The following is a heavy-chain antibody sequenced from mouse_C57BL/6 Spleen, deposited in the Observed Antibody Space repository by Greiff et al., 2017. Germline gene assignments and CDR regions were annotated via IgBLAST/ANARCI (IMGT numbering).Heavy chain of an antibody. J-gene: IGHJ3*01. CDR1: GYTFTSYW. CDR2: INPSSGCT. D-gene: IGHD2-2*01. V-gene: IGHV1-7*01. CDR3: ARGGYGFAY. Sequence: VQLQQSGAELAKPGASVKMSCKASGYTFTSYWMHWVKQRPGEGLEWIGYINPSSGCTTYNQKFKDKATLTVDKTSSTAYMQLSSLTYEDSAVYNCARGGYGFAYWDQGTLVTVSA.